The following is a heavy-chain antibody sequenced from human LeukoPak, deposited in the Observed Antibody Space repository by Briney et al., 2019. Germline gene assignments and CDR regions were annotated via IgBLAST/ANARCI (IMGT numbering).Heavy chain of an antibody. CDR1: GRTFSSYA. CDR2: IIPIFGTA. D-gene: IGHD3-3*01. J-gene: IGHJ5*02. CDR3: ARVPIFGVVTLNWFDP. Sequence: SVKVSCNASGRTFSSYAISWVRQAPGQGLEWMGRIIPIFGTANYAQKFQGRVTITADESTSTAYMELSSLRSEDTAVYYCARVPIFGVVTLNWFDPWGQGTLVTVSS. V-gene: IGHV1-69*13.